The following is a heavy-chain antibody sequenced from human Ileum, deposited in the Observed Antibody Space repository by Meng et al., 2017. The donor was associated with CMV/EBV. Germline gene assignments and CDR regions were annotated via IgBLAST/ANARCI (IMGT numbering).Heavy chain of an antibody. D-gene: IGHD3-10*01. CDR2: IYTGGPT. Sequence: SGPRLVKPSETLSLTCTVSSASISPYYWNWIRQPAGKGLEWIGRIYTGGPTDYNPSLKSRVTMSVDTSKNQFFLNLSSVTAADTAVYYCARGQTVRGFEYWGLGILVTVSS. V-gene: IGHV4-4*07. CDR3: ARGQTVRGFEY. CDR1: SASISPYY. J-gene: IGHJ4*02.